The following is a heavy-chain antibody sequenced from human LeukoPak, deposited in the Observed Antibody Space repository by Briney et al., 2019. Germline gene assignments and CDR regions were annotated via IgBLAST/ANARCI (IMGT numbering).Heavy chain of an antibody. D-gene: IGHD3-9*01. J-gene: IGHJ4*02. V-gene: IGHV3-53*01. Sequence: GGSLRLSCAASGFTVSSNYMSWVRQAPGKGLEWVSLIYSGGTTYYADSVKGRFTISRDNSKNTLSLQMNSLRAEDTAVYYCARDYYDILTGYRYFDYWGQGTLVTVSS. CDR2: IYSGGTT. CDR3: ARDYYDILTGYRYFDY. CDR1: GFTVSSNY.